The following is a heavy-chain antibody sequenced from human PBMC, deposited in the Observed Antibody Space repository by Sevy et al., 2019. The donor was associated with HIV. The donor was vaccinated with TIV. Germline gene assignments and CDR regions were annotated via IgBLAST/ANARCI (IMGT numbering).Heavy chain of an antibody. J-gene: IGHJ6*02. D-gene: IGHD2-2*01. CDR2: IWYDGTNK. Sequence: GGSLRLSCAASGFSISGYGMHWVRQAPGKGLEWVAVIWYDGTNKEYADSVKGRFTISRDNSKNTLYLQMNSLRAEDTAVYYCAKDGDIVVVPADDENYYYYYGMDVWGQGTTVTVSS. CDR1: GFSISGYG. CDR3: AKDGDIVVVPADDENYYYYYGMDV. V-gene: IGHV3-30*02.